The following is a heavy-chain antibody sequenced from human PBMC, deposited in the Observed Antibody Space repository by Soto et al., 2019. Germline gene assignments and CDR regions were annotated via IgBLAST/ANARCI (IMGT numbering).Heavy chain of an antibody. CDR3: TRLGAISPLDF. V-gene: IGHV5-10-1*01. CDR2: IHPSDSYT. Sequence: GESLKISCKGSGYNFKNYWITWVRQMPGKGLEWLGRIHPSDSYTNYSPSFQGHVTMSTDNSISTVSLQWSSLKASDSAMYYCTRLGAISPLDFWGQGTLVTVSS. D-gene: IGHD2-2*02. J-gene: IGHJ4*02. CDR1: GYNFKNYW.